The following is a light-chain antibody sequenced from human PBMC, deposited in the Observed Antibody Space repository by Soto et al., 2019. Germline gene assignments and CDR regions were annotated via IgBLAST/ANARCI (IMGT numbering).Light chain of an antibody. CDR2: DAS. J-gene: IGKJ5*01. V-gene: IGKV3-11*01. Sequence: EIVLTQSPATLSLSPGERATLSCRTSQSINSALAWYQQKPGQAPSLLIYDASNRANGIPARFSGSGSGTDFTLTISSVEPEDSAVYYCQQCSVWVTFGQGTRLEIK. CDR1: QSINSA. CDR3: QQCSVWVT.